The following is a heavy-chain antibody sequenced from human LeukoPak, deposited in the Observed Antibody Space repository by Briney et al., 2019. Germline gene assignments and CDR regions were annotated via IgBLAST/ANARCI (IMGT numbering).Heavy chain of an antibody. J-gene: IGHJ4*02. CDR1: GFIFSSYE. D-gene: IGHD2-15*01. CDR2: ISSSGRDI. V-gene: IGHV3-48*03. Sequence: PGGSLRLSCAASGFIFSSYEMNWVRQAPGKGLEWVSFISSSGRDIYYADSVKGRFTISRDNAKNSLYLQMNNMRAEDTAVYYCARGYCGGGSCWEVDYWGQGTLVTVSS. CDR3: ARGYCGGGSCWEVDY.